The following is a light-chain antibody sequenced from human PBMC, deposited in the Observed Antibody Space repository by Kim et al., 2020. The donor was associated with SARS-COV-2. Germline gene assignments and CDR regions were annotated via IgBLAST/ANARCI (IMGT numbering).Light chain of an antibody. CDR2: QAS. CDR1: KLGDNY. J-gene: IGLJ2*01. Sequence: ASRGKTASISCSEDKLGDNYACWHQQQPGQSLVLVIYQASKPPSVLPECFSCYNSGTTALLISSGTPAMEEADYYRQSWDSRNVVFGGGTQLTVL. V-gene: IGLV3-1*01. CDR3: QSWDSRNVV.